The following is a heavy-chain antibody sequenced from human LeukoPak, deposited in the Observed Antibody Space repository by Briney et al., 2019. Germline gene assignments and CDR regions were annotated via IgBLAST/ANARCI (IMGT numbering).Heavy chain of an antibody. D-gene: IGHD5-12*01. Sequence: PGGSLRLSCAASGFTFSSYGMNWVRQAPGKGLEWVSYISSGSSTIYYADSVKGRLTISRDNAKNSLYLQMNSLRAEDTAVYYCARVRGGYHSDYWGQGTLVTVSS. CDR2: ISSGSSTI. CDR3: ARVRGGYHSDY. CDR1: GFTFSSYG. J-gene: IGHJ4*02. V-gene: IGHV3-48*01.